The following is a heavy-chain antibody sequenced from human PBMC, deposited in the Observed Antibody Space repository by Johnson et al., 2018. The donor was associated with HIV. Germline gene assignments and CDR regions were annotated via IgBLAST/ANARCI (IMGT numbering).Heavy chain of an antibody. J-gene: IGHJ3*02. Sequence: EVQLVESGGGLIQPGGSLRLSCAASGFTVSSNYMSWVRQAPGKGLEWVSVIYSGGGTYYADSVKGRFTISSDNAKNSLYLQMNSLRAEDTAVYYCARYGYRPEAAFDIWGQGTMVTVSS. CDR1: GFTVSSNY. CDR3: ARYGYRPEAAFDI. CDR2: IYSGGGT. D-gene: IGHD5-24*01. V-gene: IGHV3-53*01.